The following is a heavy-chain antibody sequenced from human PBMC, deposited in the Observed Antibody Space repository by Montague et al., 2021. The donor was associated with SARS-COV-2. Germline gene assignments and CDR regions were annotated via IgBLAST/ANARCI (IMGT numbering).Heavy chain of an antibody. CDR2: IYGGGSGT. D-gene: IGHD3-10*01. V-gene: IGHV3-23*03. Sequence: SLRLSCAASGFSFRSYAMSWVRQAPGKGLEWVSFIYGGGSGTHYADSVKGRFTISRDNSKSTLYLQMDRLRAEDTAVYYCAKEIDASGNSWGQGTLVTVSS. CDR3: AKEIDASGNS. J-gene: IGHJ4*02. CDR1: GFSFRSYA.